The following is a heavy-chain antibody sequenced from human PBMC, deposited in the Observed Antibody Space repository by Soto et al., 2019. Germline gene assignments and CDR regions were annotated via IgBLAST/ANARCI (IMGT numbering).Heavy chain of an antibody. Sequence: GSLRLSCAASGFIFSDYSTNWVRQFPGKGLEWIAYIDGGSSAIHYTDSVKGRFTISRDNARNSLYLQMNSLRDEDTAVYYCTREGSWGRGTQVTVSS. CDR1: GFIFSDYS. CDR3: TREGS. J-gene: IGHJ4*02. CDR2: IDGGSSAI. V-gene: IGHV3-48*02.